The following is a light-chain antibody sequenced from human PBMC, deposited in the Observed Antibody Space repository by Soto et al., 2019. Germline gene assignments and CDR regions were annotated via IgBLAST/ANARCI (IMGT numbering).Light chain of an antibody. J-gene: IGLJ3*02. V-gene: IGLV2-23*02. CDR2: EVS. Sequence: QSALTQPASVSGSPGQSITISCTGTSSDVGSYNLVSWYQQHPGKAPKLMIYEVSKRPSGVSNRFSGSKSGNTASLTISGLQAEDEADYYCCSYAGSSTPWVFGGGTNSPS. CDR3: CSYAGSSTPWV. CDR1: SSDVGSYNL.